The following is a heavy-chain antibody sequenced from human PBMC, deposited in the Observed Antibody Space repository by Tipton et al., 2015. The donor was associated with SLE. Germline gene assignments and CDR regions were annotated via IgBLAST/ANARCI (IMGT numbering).Heavy chain of an antibody. CDR1: GGSISSSSYY. Sequence: TLSLTCTVSGGSISSSSYYWGWIRQPPGKGLEWIGSIYHSGSTYYNPSLKSRVTISVDTSKNQFSLKLSSVTAADTAVYYCARDDYDSSGYYGGFDYWGQGTLVTVSS. V-gene: IGHV4-39*07. CDR2: IYHSGST. D-gene: IGHD3-22*01. J-gene: IGHJ4*02. CDR3: ARDDYDSSGYYGGFDY.